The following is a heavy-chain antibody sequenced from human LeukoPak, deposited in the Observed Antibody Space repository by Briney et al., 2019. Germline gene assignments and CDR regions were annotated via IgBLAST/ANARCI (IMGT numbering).Heavy chain of an antibody. J-gene: IGHJ4*02. CDR3: ARDGGDGYNSCFDY. CDR1: GGSISSSSYY. Sequence: SETLSLTCTVSGGSISSSSYYWGWIRQPPGKGLEWIGSIYYSGSTYYNPSLKSRVTISVDTSKNQFSLKLSSVTAADTAVYYCARDGGDGYNSCFDYWGQGTLVTVSS. V-gene: IGHV4-39*07. D-gene: IGHD5-24*01. CDR2: IYYSGST.